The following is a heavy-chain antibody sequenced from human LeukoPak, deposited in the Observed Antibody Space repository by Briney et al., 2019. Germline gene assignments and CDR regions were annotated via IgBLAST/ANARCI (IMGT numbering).Heavy chain of an antibody. V-gene: IGHV3-7*01. CDR1: GFTFSNSW. CDR3: ATYSILNAREFRY. CDR2: VQHIGGET. J-gene: IGHJ1*01. D-gene: IGHD4-11*01. Sequence: PGGSLRLSCAGSGFTFSNSWMGWVRQAPGKGLEWVANVQHIGGETYYVDSVRGRFTISRDNAKNSVYLQMNSLGADDTAVYYCATYSILNAREFRYRGQGTLVTVTS.